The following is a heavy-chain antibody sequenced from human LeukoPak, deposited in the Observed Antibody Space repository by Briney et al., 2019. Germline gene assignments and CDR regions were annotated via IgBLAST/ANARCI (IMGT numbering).Heavy chain of an antibody. J-gene: IGHJ4*02. CDR1: GFTFDTYN. V-gene: IGHV3-48*02. CDR2: ISFSRNTI. CDR3: ARDSAYSRGWDLGPLDY. D-gene: IGHD6-19*01. Sequence: PGGSLRLSCAASGFTFDTYNMIGVRQARQKGLEWVAYISFSRNTIQYADSVKGRLTISRANAKNSLYLQMKSLRDEETAVYYCARDSAYSRGWDLGPLDYWGQGTLVTVSS.